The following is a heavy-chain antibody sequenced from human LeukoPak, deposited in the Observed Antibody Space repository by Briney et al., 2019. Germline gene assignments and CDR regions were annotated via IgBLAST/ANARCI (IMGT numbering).Heavy chain of an antibody. Sequence: ASVKVSCKASGYTFTSYDINWVRQATGQGLEWMGWMNPNSGNTGYAQKFQGRVTITRNTSISTAYMELSSMRSEDTAVYYCARQATMVRGVIINYYYYYMDVWGKGTTVTVSS. CDR1: GYTFTSYD. D-gene: IGHD3-10*01. J-gene: IGHJ6*03. V-gene: IGHV1-8*01. CDR3: ARQATMVRGVIINYYYYYMDV. CDR2: MNPNSGNT.